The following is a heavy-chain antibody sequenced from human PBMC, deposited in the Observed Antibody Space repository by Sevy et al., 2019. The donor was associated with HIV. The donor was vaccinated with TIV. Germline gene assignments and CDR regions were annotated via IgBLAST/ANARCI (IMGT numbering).Heavy chain of an antibody. CDR3: ARGAPHKYYYDSSGYSGKGNFDY. CDR1: GFTFSSYA. J-gene: IGHJ4*02. D-gene: IGHD3-22*01. CDR2: ISYDGSNK. Sequence: GGSLRLSCAASGFTFSSYAMHWVRQAPGKGLEWVAVISYDGSNKYYADPVKGRFTISRDNSKNTLYLQMNSLRAEDTAVYYCARGAPHKYYYDSSGYSGKGNFDYWGQGTLVTVSS. V-gene: IGHV3-30-3*01.